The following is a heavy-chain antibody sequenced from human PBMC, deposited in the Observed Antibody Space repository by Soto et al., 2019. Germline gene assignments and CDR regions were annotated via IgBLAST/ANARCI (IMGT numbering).Heavy chain of an antibody. D-gene: IGHD6-13*01. V-gene: IGHV1-3*01. Sequence: GASVKVSCKASGYTFTSYAMHWVRQAPGQRLEWMGWINAGNGNTKYSQKFQGRVTITRDTSASTAYMELSSLRSEDTAVYYCARNPFRPYSSSWYWFDPWGQGTLVNVS. CDR3: ARNPFRPYSSSWYWFDP. J-gene: IGHJ5*02. CDR2: INAGNGNT. CDR1: GYTFTSYA.